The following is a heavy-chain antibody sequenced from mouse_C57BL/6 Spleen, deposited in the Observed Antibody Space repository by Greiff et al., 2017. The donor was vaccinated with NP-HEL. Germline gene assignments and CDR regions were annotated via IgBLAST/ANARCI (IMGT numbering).Heavy chain of an antibody. Sequence: EVQLQGSGPGLVKPSQSLSLTCSVTGYSITSGYYWNWIRQFPGNKLEWMGYISYDGSNNYNPSLKNRIPITRDTSKNQFFLMLNSVTTEDTTTYYCARERITRIDYAMDYWGQGTSVTVSS. CDR2: ISYDGSN. D-gene: IGHD2-4*01. V-gene: IGHV3-6*01. J-gene: IGHJ4*01. CDR3: ARERITRIDYAMDY. CDR1: GYSITSGYY.